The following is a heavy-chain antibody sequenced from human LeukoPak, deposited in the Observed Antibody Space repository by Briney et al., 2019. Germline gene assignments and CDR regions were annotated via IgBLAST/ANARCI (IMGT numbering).Heavy chain of an antibody. CDR2: IFPIFGTA. V-gene: IGHV1-69*05. CDR3: ASSLRFLEWLPKSSVGYMDV. Sequence: ASVKVSCKASGGTFSSYAISWVRQAPGQGLEWVGGIFPIFGTANYAQKFQGRVTITTDESTSTAYMELSSLRSEDTAVYYCASSLRFLEWLPKSSVGYMDVWGKGTTVTVSS. J-gene: IGHJ6*03. CDR1: GGTFSSYA. D-gene: IGHD3-3*01.